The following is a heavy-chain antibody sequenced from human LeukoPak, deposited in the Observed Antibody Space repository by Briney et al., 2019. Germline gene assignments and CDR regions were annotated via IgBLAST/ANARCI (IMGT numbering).Heavy chain of an antibody. V-gene: IGHV4-61*02. J-gene: IGHJ4*02. Sequence: SQTLSLTCTVSGGSISSGSYYRRWIRQPAGKGVERIGRMYNSGSTNYNPSLKSRVPISVDTPTNQLSLKLSSVTAADTAVYYCARLRGHSYDSSGYWVYYFDYWGQGTLVTVSS. CDR2: MYNSGST. D-gene: IGHD3-22*01. CDR3: ARLRGHSYDSSGYWVYYFDY. CDR1: GGSISSGSYY.